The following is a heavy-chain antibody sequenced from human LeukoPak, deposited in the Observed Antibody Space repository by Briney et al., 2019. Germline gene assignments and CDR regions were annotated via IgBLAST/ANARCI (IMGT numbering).Heavy chain of an antibody. D-gene: IGHD3-22*01. CDR1: GFTFGNYG. CDR3: ARESWGYDSSGYYYVYGQ. CDR2: IGWKGDST. V-gene: IGHV3-20*04. Sequence: GGSLRLSCIASGFTFGNYGMSWVGQAPGRGLEWVSGIGWKGDSTSYADSVKGRFTVSRDNAKNSLYLQMNSLRAEDTALYYCARESWGYDSSGYYYVYGQWGQGTLVTVSS. J-gene: IGHJ4*02.